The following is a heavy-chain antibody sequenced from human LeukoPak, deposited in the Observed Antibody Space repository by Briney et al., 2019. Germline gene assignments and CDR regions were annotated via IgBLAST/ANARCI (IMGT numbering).Heavy chain of an antibody. CDR3: ARDLHRLEYQLLVHYYYYGMDV. CDR2: ISSSSSYI. D-gene: IGHD2-2*01. V-gene: IGHV3-21*01. CDR1: GFTFSSYS. J-gene: IGHJ6*02. Sequence: KTGGSLRLSCAASGFTFSSYSMNWVRQAPGKGLEWVSSISSSSSYIYYADSVKGRFTISRDNAKNSLYLQMNSLRAEDTAVYYCARDLHRLEYQLLVHYYYYGMDVWGQGTTVTVSS.